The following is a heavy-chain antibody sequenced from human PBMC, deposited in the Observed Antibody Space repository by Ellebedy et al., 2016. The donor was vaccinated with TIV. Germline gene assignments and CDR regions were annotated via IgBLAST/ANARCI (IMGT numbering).Heavy chain of an antibody. D-gene: IGHD4-17*01. CDR3: ARWPSGDAPLDY. Sequence: GGSLRLSCAASGFTFSSCAMHWVRQAPGKGLEWVPVISYDGSNKYYADSVKGRFTISRDNSKNTLYLQMNSLRAEDTAVYYCARWPSGDAPLDYWGQGTLVTVSS. CDR1: GFTFSSCA. V-gene: IGHV3-30-3*01. CDR2: ISYDGSNK. J-gene: IGHJ4*02.